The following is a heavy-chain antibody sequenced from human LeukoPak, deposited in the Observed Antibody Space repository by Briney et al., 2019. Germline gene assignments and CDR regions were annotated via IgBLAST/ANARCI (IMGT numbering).Heavy chain of an antibody. V-gene: IGHV3-30*02. J-gene: IGHJ3*02. CDR3: ARDTSSGWHRGAFDI. CDR1: GFSFSSYG. D-gene: IGHD6-19*01. Sequence: GGSLRLSCAAPGFSFSSYGLRWDRPTPGKGLEWGAFIRYAGSNKYYADSVKGRFTISRDNSKNTLYLQMNSLRAEDTAVYYCARDTSSGWHRGAFDIWGQGTMVTVSS. CDR2: IRYAGSNK.